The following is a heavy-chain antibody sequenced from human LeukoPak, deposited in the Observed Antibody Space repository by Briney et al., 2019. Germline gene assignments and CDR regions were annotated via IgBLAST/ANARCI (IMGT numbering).Heavy chain of an antibody. V-gene: IGHV4-34*01. CDR2: INHGGST. J-gene: IGHJ5*02. CDR3: AGGFAAVAGYNWFDP. Sequence: SETLSLTCAVHGGSFSGYYWSSIRQPPGKGLEWLGEINHGGSTNYNPSLKSRVTISVDTSKNQFSLKLSSVTAADTAVYYCAGGFAAVAGYNWFDPWGQGTLVTVSS. CDR1: GGSFSGYY. D-gene: IGHD6-19*01.